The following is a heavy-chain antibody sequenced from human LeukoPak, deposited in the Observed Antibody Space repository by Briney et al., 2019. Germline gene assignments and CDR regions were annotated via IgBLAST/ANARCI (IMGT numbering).Heavy chain of an antibody. V-gene: IGHV4-61*09. CDR2: ICTSGST. CDR1: GGSINSGGYY. Sequence: SQTLSLTCSVSGGSINSGGYYWTWIRQPAGKGLEWIGNICTSGSTNYNPSLKSRVTISLDTSKNQFSLKLSSVTAADTAMYYCVRQFDFWGQGTLVTVSS. J-gene: IGHJ4*02. CDR3: VRQFDF.